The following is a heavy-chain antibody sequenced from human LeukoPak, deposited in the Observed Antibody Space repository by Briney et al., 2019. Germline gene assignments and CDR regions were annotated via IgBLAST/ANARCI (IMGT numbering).Heavy chain of an antibody. J-gene: IGHJ4*02. Sequence: GGSLRLSCAASGFTFSGSGMSWVRQAPGKGLEWISSSGDSDGSTYYADSLKGRFTISRDHSKNTLYLQMNSLRADDTAVYYCAKGGCRGTCNPLAYWGQGALVTVSP. CDR1: GFTFSGSG. CDR3: AKGGCRGTCNPLAY. V-gene: IGHV3-23*01. D-gene: IGHD2-15*01. CDR2: SGDSDGST.